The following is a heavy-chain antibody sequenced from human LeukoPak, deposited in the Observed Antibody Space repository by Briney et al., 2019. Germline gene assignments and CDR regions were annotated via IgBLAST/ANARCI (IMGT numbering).Heavy chain of an antibody. D-gene: IGHD3-9*01. CDR2: TYYRSKRSN. V-gene: IGHV6-1*01. CDR1: GDSVSSNSSA. Sequence: SQTLSLTCAISGDSVSSNSSAWNWIRQSPSRGLEWLGRTYYRSKRSNDFALSVKDRITFKTDTSKNQVSLQLTSVTPEDTAVYYCARTVATFYDILTGYDVFDSWGQGTLVTVSS. J-gene: IGHJ4*02. CDR3: ARTVATFYDILTGYDVFDS.